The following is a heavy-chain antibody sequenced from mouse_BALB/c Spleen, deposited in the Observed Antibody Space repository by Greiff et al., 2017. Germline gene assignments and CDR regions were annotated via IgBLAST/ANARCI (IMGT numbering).Heavy chain of an antibody. CDR3: ARGGTTGSSFAY. CDR2: ISYSGST. V-gene: IGHV3-8*02. Sequence: EVKLMESGPSLVKPSQTLSLTCSVTGDSITSGYWNWIRKFPGNKLEYMGYISYSGSTYYNPSLKSRISITRDTSKNQYYLQLNSVTTEDTATYYCARGGTTGSSFAYWGQGTLVTVSA. J-gene: IGHJ3*01. D-gene: IGHD2-14*01. CDR1: GDSITSGY.